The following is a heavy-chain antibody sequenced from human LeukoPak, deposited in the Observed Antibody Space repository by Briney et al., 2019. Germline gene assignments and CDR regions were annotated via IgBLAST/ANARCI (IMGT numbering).Heavy chain of an antibody. CDR3: AKDYCSSTSCPLDY. CDR1: GFTFDDYA. J-gene: IGHJ4*02. D-gene: IGHD2-2*01. Sequence: PGRSLRLSCAASGFTFDDYAMHWVRHAPGKGLEWVSGISWNSGSIGYADSVKGRFTISRDNAKNSLYLQMNSLRAEDTALYYCAKDYCSSTSCPLDYWGQGALVTVSS. CDR2: ISWNSGSI. V-gene: IGHV3-9*01.